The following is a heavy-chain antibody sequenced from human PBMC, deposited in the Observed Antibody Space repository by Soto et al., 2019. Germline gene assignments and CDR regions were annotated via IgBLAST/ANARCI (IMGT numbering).Heavy chain of an antibody. CDR1: GGSISSYY. V-gene: IGHV4-59*01. D-gene: IGHD1-1*01. Sequence: QVQLQESGPGLVKPSETLSLTCTVSGGSISSYYWSWIRQPPGKGLEWIGYIYYCGSTNHNPSLKSRVPISVDTSKNQFSLKLSSVTAADTAVYYCARMEFSFDYWGQGTLVTVSS. J-gene: IGHJ4*02. CDR2: IYYCGST. CDR3: ARMEFSFDY.